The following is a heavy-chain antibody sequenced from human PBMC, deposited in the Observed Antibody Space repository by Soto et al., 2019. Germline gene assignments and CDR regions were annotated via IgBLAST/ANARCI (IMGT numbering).Heavy chain of an antibody. CDR3: ARDLWGYCGTGYFTVDG. V-gene: IGHV4-59*01. CDR2: MYNTGST. CDR1: CGSISRYY. Sequence: SETLSLTCIIPCGSISRYYCSWIRQPPGKGLEWIGYMYNTGSTVYNPPFKSRVTISVDTSKNQFSLKLNSVTAADTAVYYCARDLWGYCGTGYFTVDGWGQGTMVTVSS. J-gene: IGHJ6*02. D-gene: IGHD2-21*01.